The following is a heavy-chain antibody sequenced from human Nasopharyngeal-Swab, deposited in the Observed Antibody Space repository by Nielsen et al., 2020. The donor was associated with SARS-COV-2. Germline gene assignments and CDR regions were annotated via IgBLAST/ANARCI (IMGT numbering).Heavy chain of an antibody. D-gene: IGHD6-13*01. CDR3: TYSSSWYFYGMDA. CDR2: IYHSGST. J-gene: IGHJ6*02. CDR1: GYSISSGYY. Sequence: SETLSLTCTVSGYSISSGYYWGWIRQPPGKGLEWIGSIYHSGSTYYNPSLKSRVTISVDTSKNQFSLKLSSVTAADTAVYYCTYSSSWYFYGMDAWGQGTTVTVSS. V-gene: IGHV4-38-2*02.